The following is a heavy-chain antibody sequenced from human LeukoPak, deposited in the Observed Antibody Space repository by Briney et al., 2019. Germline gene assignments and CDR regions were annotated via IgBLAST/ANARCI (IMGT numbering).Heavy chain of an antibody. CDR2: IYYSGST. V-gene: IGHV4-59*08. D-gene: IGHD5-24*01. CDR1: GGSISSYY. CDR3: ARHGYSDYGYFDL. J-gene: IGHJ2*01. Sequence: SETLSLTCTVSGGSISSYYWSWIRQPPGKGLEWIGCIYYSGSTNYNPSLKSRVTISVDTSKNQFSLKLTSVTAADTAVYYCARHGYSDYGYFDLWGRGILVTVSS.